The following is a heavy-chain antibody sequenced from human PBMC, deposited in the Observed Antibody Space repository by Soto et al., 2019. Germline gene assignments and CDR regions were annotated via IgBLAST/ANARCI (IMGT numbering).Heavy chain of an antibody. J-gene: IGHJ4*02. CDR1: GFTFGDYT. V-gene: IGHV3-49*03. CDR3: TKQIYGGNS. D-gene: IGHD2-21*02. CDR2: IRSKAYGATT. Sequence: GGSLRLSCVASGFTFGDYTMSWFRQAPGGGLEWVSFIRSKAYGATTEYAASVKGRFTISRDDSKSIAYLQMNSLKSEDTAVYYCTKQIYGGNSWGQGTLVTVSS.